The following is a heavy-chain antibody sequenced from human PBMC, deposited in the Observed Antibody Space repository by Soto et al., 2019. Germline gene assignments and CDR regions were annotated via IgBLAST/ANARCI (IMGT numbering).Heavy chain of an antibody. CDR1: GGSFSGYY. D-gene: IGHD3-10*01. Sequence: QVQLQQWGAGLLKPSETLSLTCAVYGGSFSGYYWSWIRQPPGKGLEWIGEINHSGSTNDNPSRKIRATIAVDTSKSQFSLNLSSVSAADAAVYYCARSAYGSGFKNVWGKGTTVTVSS. V-gene: IGHV4-34*04. CDR3: ARSAYGSGFKNV. CDR2: INHSGST. J-gene: IGHJ6*04.